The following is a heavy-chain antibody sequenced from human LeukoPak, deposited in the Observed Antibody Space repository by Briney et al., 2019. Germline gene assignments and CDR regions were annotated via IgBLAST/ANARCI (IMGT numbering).Heavy chain of an antibody. CDR2: IYTSGST. V-gene: IGHV4-4*07. CDR3: ARDDRTPDAFDI. J-gene: IGHJ3*02. Sequence: SETLSSTGTAPGASFSSYSWSWFRQPAGRGLDGIGRIYTSGSTNYNPSLKSRVTMSVDTSKNQFSLKLSSVTAADTAVYYCARDDRTPDAFDIWGQGTMVTVSS. D-gene: IGHD2-2*01. CDR1: GASFSSYS.